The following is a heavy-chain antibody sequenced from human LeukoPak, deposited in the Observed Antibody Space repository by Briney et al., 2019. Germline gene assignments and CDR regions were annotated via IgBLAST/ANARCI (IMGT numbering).Heavy chain of an antibody. Sequence: GESLKISCKGSGYSFTTHWIAWVRQGPGEGLEWMGIVYPGNSDSRYSPSFQGHVTMSADKSISTAYLQWHSLEASDTAIYFCARGFDTGSSVNWFDPWGQGTLVTVSS. CDR3: ARGFDTGSSVNWFDP. J-gene: IGHJ5*02. CDR1: GYSFTTHW. D-gene: IGHD6-13*01. V-gene: IGHV5-51*01. CDR2: VYPGNSDS.